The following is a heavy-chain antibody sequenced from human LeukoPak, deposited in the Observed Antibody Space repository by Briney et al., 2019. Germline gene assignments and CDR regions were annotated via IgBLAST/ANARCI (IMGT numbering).Heavy chain of an antibody. D-gene: IGHD2-2*01. CDR1: GYSFTSYW. V-gene: IGHV5-10-1*01. J-gene: IGHJ4*02. Sequence: GESLKISCKGSGYSFTSYWISWVRQMPGKGLEWMGRIDPSDSYTNYSPSFQGHVTISADKSIGTAYLQWSSLKASDTAMYYCARHASSTSYNWGQGTLVTVSS. CDR3: ARHASSTSYN. CDR2: IDPSDSYT.